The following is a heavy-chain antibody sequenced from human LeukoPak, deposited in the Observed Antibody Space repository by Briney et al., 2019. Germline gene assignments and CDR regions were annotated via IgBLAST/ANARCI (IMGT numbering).Heavy chain of an antibody. Sequence: SETLSLTCAVYGGSFSGYYWSWIRQPPGKGLEWIGETNHSGSTNYNPSLKSRVTISVDTSKNQFSLKLSSVTAADTAVYYCARGRIAARLTHYFDYWGQGTLVTVSS. D-gene: IGHD6-6*01. CDR3: ARGRIAARLTHYFDY. V-gene: IGHV4-34*01. CDR2: TNHSGST. CDR1: GGSFSGYY. J-gene: IGHJ4*02.